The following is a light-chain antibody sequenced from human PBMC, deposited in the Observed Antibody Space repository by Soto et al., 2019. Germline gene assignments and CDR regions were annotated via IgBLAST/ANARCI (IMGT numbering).Light chain of an antibody. CDR2: DAS. CDR1: QSISKS. V-gene: IGKV1-5*01. CDR3: QQYNSYSPIT. J-gene: IGKJ5*01. Sequence: DVQVSQSPSTLSASVGDRVTITCRASQSISKSLAWYQQKPGKAPKLLIYDASSLESGVPSRFSGSGSGTEFTLTISSLQPDDFATYYCQQYNSYSPITFGQGTRLEIK.